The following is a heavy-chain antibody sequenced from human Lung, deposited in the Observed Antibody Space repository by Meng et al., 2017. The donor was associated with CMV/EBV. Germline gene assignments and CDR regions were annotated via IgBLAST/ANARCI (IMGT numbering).Heavy chain of an antibody. CDR2: ISAYNGDT. Sequence: ASXXVSXKASGYIFTKYGVNWMRQAPGQGPEWMGWISAYNGDTMYAPKVQGRVTMTTDTSTSTAYMELRGLRSDDTAVYYCARDAGTIAVSGIGDYWGPGTXVTVSS. CDR1: GYIFTKYG. CDR3: ARDAGTIAVSGIGDY. D-gene: IGHD6-19*01. J-gene: IGHJ4*02. V-gene: IGHV1-18*01.